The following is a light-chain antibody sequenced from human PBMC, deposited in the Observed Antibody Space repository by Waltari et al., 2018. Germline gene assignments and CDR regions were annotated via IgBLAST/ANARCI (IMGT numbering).Light chain of an antibody. CDR2: GVD. CDR1: TRDVGGHTF. V-gene: IGLV2-14*01. J-gene: IGLJ3*02. Sequence: QSALTQSASVSGSPGQTITISCTGPTRDVGGHTFFSWYQQLPGNPPKLLIYGVDQRPSGVSLRFSGSKSANTATLTISGLQPEDEGDYFCSSYTARSTLVFGGGTKLTVL. CDR3: SSYTARSTLV.